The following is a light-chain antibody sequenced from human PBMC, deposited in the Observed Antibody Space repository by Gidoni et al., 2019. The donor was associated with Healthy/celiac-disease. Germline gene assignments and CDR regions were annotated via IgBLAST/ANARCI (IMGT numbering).Light chain of an antibody. CDR2: QDS. CDR1: KLGDKY. J-gene: IGLJ2*01. V-gene: IGLV3-1*01. Sequence: SYELTQPPSVSVSPGQTASITCSGDKLGDKYACWYQQKPGQSPVLVIYQDSKRPSGIPERFSGSNSGNTATLTISGTQAMDEADYYCQAWDSSTGVVFDGGTKLTVL. CDR3: QAWDSSTGVV.